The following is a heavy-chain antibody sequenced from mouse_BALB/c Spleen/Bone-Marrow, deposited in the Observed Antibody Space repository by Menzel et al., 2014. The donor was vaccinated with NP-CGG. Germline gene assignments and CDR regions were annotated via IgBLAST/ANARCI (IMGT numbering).Heavy chain of an antibody. V-gene: IGHV1-4*01. CDR1: GYTFTSYT. CDR3: ARRYYGSTFDY. D-gene: IGHD1-1*01. CDR2: INPSSGYT. J-gene: IGHJ2*01. Sequence: QVQLKESGAELARPGASVKMSCKASGYTFTSYTMHWVKQRPGQGLEWIGYINPSSGYTNYNQKFKAEATLTADKSSSTAYMQLSSLTSEDSAVYYCARRYYGSTFDYWGQGTTLTVSS.